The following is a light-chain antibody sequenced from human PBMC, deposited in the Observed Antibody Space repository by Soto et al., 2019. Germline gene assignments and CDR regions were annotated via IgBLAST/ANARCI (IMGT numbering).Light chain of an antibody. J-gene: IGLJ3*02. CDR3: SSYTSSSTWV. CDR2: EVS. CDR1: SSDVGGYNY. V-gene: IGLV2-14*01. Sequence: QSALTQPASVSGSPEQSITISCTGTSSDVGGYNYVSWYQQHPGKAPKLMIYEVSNRPSGVSNRFSGSKSANTASLTISGLQAEDEADYYCSSYTSSSTWVFGGGTKLTVL.